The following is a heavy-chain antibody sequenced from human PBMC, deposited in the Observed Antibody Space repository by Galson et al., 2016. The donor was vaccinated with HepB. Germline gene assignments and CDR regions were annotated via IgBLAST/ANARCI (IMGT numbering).Heavy chain of an antibody. D-gene: IGHD3-16*01. V-gene: IGHV3-23*01. Sequence: SLRLSCATSGFPFSSFALSWVRQAPGKGLEWVSAISGSAVDIFYGQSVKGRFTVSRDYSTNILYLEMNSLRAEDTAVYYCAKDRGGRHLWGLHGMDVWGQGTTVTVSS. CDR3: AKDRGGRHLWGLHGMDV. J-gene: IGHJ6*02. CDR1: GFPFSSFA. CDR2: ISGSAVDI.